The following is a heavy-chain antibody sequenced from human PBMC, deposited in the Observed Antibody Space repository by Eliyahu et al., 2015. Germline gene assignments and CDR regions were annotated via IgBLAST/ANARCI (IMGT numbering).Heavy chain of an antibody. Sequence: EVQLLESGGGLVQPGGSLRXSCAAXGFTFSSYAMSWVRQAPGKGLXWVSAISGSGGSTYYADSVKGRFTISRDNSKNTLYLQMNSLRAEDTAVYYCAKDWKSDYTRMDVWGQGTTVTVSS. J-gene: IGHJ6*02. D-gene: IGHD3-3*01. CDR3: AKDWKSDYTRMDV. V-gene: IGHV3-23*01. CDR1: GFTFSSYA. CDR2: ISGSGGST.